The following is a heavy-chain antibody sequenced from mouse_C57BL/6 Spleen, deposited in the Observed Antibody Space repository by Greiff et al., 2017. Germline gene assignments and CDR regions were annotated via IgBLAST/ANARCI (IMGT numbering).Heavy chain of an antibody. CDR2: ISYSGST. D-gene: IGHD3-2*02. CDR3: ARYRSSGYDYAMDY. CDR1: GYSITSDY. V-gene: IGHV3-8*01. J-gene: IGHJ4*01. Sequence: VQLKQSGPGLAKPSQTLSLTCSVTGYSITSDYWNWIRKFPGNKLEYMGYISYSGSTYYNPSLKSRISITRDTSKNPYYLQLNSVTTEDTATYYCARYRSSGYDYAMDYWGQGTSVTVSS.